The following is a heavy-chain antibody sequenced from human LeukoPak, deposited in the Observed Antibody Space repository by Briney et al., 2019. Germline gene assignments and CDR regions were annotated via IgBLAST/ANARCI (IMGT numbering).Heavy chain of an antibody. Sequence: ASVKVSCKASGDTFTGYYMHWVRQAPGQGLEWMGWINPNSGGTNYAQKFQGRVTMTRGTSISTAYMELSRLRSDDTAVYYCAREAVTTPLTEYFQHWGQGTLVTVSS. V-gene: IGHV1-2*02. D-gene: IGHD4-17*01. J-gene: IGHJ1*01. CDR2: INPNSGGT. CDR1: GDTFTGYY. CDR3: AREAVTTPLTEYFQH.